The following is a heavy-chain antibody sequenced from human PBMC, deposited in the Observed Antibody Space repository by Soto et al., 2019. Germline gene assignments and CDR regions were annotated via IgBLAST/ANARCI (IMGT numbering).Heavy chain of an antibody. J-gene: IGHJ4*02. CDR2: IYYSGST. V-gene: IGHV4-59*01. D-gene: IGHD3-3*01. CDR1: GGSISSYY. CDR3: ARGPPGVWSGQAFDY. Sequence: PSETLSLTCTVSGGSISSYYWSWIRQPPGKGLEWIGYIYYSGSTNYNPSLKSRVTISVDTSKNQFSLKLSSVTAADTAVYYCARGPPGVWSGQAFDYWGQGTLVTVSS.